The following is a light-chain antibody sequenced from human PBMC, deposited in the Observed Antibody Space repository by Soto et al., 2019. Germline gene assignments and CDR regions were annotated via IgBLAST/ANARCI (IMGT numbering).Light chain of an antibody. CDR2: GAS. J-gene: IGKJ4*01. CDR3: QPYNNWPLT. CDR1: QSVNSK. Sequence: EIVMTLSQATQSVSPGKRVTLSCRASQSVNSKVAWYQQKPGQAPRLLIYGASTRATGIPARFSGSGSGTEFTLTISSLQSEDFAVYYCQPYNNWPLTFGGGTKVDIK. V-gene: IGKV3-15*01.